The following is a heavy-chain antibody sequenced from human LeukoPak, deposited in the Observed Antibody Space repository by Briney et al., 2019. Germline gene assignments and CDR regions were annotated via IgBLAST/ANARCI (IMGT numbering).Heavy chain of an antibody. CDR3: ARDSLDGDGYNHGAFDI. Sequence: SETLSLTCTVSGGSISSYYWSWIRQPPGKGLEWIGYVYYSGSTNYNPSLKSRVTISVDTSKNQFSLKLSSVTAADTAVYYCARDSLDGDGYNHGAFDIWGQGTMVTVSS. D-gene: IGHD5-24*01. CDR2: VYYSGST. V-gene: IGHV4-59*01. CDR1: GGSISSYY. J-gene: IGHJ3*02.